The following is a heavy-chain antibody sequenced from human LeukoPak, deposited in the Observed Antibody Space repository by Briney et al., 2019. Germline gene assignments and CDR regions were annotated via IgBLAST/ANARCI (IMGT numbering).Heavy chain of an antibody. D-gene: IGHD3-10*01. CDR2: IYHSGST. CDR3: ARAGYYGSGSYPIRY. V-gene: IGHV4-4*02. J-gene: IGHJ4*02. CDR1: GGSISSSNW. Sequence: SSETLSLTCAVSGGSISSSNWWSWVRQPPGKGLEWIGEIYHSGSTNYNPSLKSRVTISVDKSKNQFSLKLSSVTAADTAVYYCARAGYYGSGSYPIRYWGQGTLVTVSS.